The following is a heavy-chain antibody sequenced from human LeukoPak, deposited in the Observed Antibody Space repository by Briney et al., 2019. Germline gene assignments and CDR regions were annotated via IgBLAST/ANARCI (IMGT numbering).Heavy chain of an antibody. V-gene: IGHV1-46*01. CDR2: SNPSGGST. J-gene: IGHJ4*02. CDR3: ARDYSTYSSSIY. Sequence: GASVKVSCKASGDTFTTDYIHWVRQGPGQGPEWMGVSNPSGGSTTNAQKFQGRVTMTRDTSTSTVYMELRSLRSDDTAVYYCARDYSTYSSSIYWGQGTLVTVSS. CDR1: GDTFTTDY. D-gene: IGHD6-13*01.